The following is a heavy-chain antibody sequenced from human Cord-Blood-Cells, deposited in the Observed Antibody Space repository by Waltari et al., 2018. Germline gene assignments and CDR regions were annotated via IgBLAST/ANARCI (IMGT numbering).Heavy chain of an antibody. CDR3: ARDVFTIFGGDAFDI. CDR1: GYTFTSYG. J-gene: IGHJ3*02. CDR2: ISAYNGNT. D-gene: IGHD3-3*01. V-gene: IGHV1-18*01. Sequence: QVQLVQSGAEVKKPGASVKVSCKASGYTFTSYGISWVRQAPGQGLEWMGWISAYNGNTNYAQKLQGRVTMTTDTYTSTAYMVLRSLRSDDTAVYYCARDVFTIFGGDAFDIWGQGTMVTVSS.